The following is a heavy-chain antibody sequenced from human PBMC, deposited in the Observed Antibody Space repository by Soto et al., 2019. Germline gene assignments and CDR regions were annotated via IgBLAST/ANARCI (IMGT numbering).Heavy chain of an antibody. CDR2: IYYSGST. CDR3: ARSAEYGSGSYDAFDI. Sequence: QVQLQESGPGLVKPSQTLSLTCTVSGGSISSGGYYWSWIRQHPGKGLEWIGYIYYSGSTYYNPYHERRVTISVDTSNNQFSLKLSYVTAADTAVYYCARSAEYGSGSYDAFDIWGQGTMVTVYS. D-gene: IGHD3-10*01. CDR1: GGSISSGGYY. V-gene: IGHV4-31*03. J-gene: IGHJ3*02.